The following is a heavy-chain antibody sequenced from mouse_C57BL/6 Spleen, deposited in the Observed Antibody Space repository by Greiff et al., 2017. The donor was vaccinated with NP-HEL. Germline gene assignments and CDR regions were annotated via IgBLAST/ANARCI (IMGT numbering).Heavy chain of an antibody. Sequence: VQLQQSGAELVRPGASVTLSCKASGYTFTDYEMHWVKQTPVHGLEWIGAIDPETGGTAYNQKFKGKAILTADKSSSTAYMELRSLTSEDSAVYYCTRLFGYLDYFDYWGQGTTLTVSS. CDR1: GYTFTDYE. V-gene: IGHV1-15*01. J-gene: IGHJ2*01. CDR3: TRLFGYLDYFDY. CDR2: IDPETGGT. D-gene: IGHD2-3*01.